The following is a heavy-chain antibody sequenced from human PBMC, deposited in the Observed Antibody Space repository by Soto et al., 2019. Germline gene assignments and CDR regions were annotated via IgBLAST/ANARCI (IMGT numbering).Heavy chain of an antibody. D-gene: IGHD6-6*01. Sequence: QVQLVQSGAEVKKPGSSVKVSCKASGGTFSSYAISWVRQAPGQGLEWMGGIIPIFGTANYAQKFQGRVTITADESTSTAYMELSSLRSEDTAVYYCARSIAARPFYYYYCMDVWGQGTTVTVSS. J-gene: IGHJ6*02. CDR3: ARSIAARPFYYYYCMDV. V-gene: IGHV1-69*01. CDR1: GGTFSSYA. CDR2: IIPIFGTA.